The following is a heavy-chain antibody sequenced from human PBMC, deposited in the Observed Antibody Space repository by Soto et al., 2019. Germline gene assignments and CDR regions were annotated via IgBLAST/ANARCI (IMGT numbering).Heavy chain of an antibody. D-gene: IGHD2-8*01. Sequence: EVQLAESGGGRVKPGASLTLSCAASGFTFRGYSMAWVRQTPGKGLEWLSAITGSGTFMYYEDSVRGRFTIYTENAKNNLNLQGVALRADETALYCCGRYGSCTEGVCYTGGVDVWGHGTKV. V-gene: IGHV3-21*02. CDR1: GFTFRGYS. J-gene: IGHJ6*02. CDR3: GRYGSCTEGVCYTGGVDV. CDR2: ITGSGTFM.